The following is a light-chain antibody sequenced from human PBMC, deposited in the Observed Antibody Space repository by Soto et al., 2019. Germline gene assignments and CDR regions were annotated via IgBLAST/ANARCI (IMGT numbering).Light chain of an antibody. Sequence: QSVLTQPPSASGTPGQRVTISCSGSSSNIGNNTVNWYQQLPGTAPKLLIYNNNQRPSGVPDRFSGSKSGTSASLAISGLQSEDEADYYCAAWDDSLNGRVVFGGGTKLTVL. J-gene: IGLJ2*01. CDR3: AAWDDSLNGRVV. CDR2: NNN. CDR1: SSNIGNNT. V-gene: IGLV1-44*01.